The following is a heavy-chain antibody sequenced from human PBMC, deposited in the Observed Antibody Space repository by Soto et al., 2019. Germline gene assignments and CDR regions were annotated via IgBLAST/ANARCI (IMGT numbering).Heavy chain of an antibody. J-gene: IGHJ5*02. CDR3: ASYYGSGSRNWFDP. CDR1: GGSISSGDYY. D-gene: IGHD3-10*01. Sequence: PSETLSLTCTVSGGSISSGDYYWSWIRQPPGKGLEWIGYIYYSGSTYYNPSLKSRVTISVDTSKNQFSLKLSSVTAADTAVYYCASYYGSGSRNWFDPWGQGTLVTVS. CDR2: IYYSGST. V-gene: IGHV4-30-4*01.